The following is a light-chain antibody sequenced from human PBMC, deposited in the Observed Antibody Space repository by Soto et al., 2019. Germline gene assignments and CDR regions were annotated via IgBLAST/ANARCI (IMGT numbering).Light chain of an antibody. CDR1: QSVGSSY. CDR2: GAS. J-gene: IGKJ2*01. V-gene: IGKV3-20*01. CDR3: QQYGSSPVT. Sequence: EIVLTQSPGTLSLSPGERATLSCRASQSVGSSYLAWYQQKPGQAPKLLIYGASSRATGIPDRFSGSGSGTDFTLAISRLEPEDFAVYYCQQYGSSPVTFGQGTKLEIK.